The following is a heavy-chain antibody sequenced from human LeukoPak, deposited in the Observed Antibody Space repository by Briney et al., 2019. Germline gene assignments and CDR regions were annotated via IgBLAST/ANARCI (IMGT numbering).Heavy chain of an antibody. CDR3: ARDLVQLWSKDY. CDR1: GFTFSTSA. CDR2: ISSSGRNI. V-gene: IGHV3-48*03. Sequence: PGGSLRLSCAASGFTFSTSAMSWVRQAPGKGLEWVSYISSSGRNIYYADSVKGRFTISRDNAKNSLYLQMNSLRAEDTAVYYCARDLVQLWSKDYWGQGTLVTVSS. D-gene: IGHD5-18*01. J-gene: IGHJ4*02.